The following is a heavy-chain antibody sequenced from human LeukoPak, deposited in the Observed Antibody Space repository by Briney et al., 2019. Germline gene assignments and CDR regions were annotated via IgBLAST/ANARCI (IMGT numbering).Heavy chain of an antibody. CDR2: INHSGST. D-gene: IGHD6-13*01. J-gene: IGHJ3*02. CDR3: ARGGGYSSSWGLRAFDI. V-gene: IGHV4-34*01. Sequence: SETLSLTCAVYGGSFSGYYWSWIRQPPGKGLEWIGEINHSGSTNYNPSLKSRVTISVDTTKNQFSLKLSSVTAADTAVYYCARGGGYSSSWGLRAFDIWGQGTMVTVSS. CDR1: GGSFSGYY.